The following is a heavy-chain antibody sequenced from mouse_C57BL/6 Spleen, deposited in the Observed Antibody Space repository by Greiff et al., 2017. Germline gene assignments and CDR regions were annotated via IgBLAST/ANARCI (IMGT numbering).Heavy chain of an antibody. D-gene: IGHD4-1*01. CDR2: INYDGSST. CDR1: GFTFSDYY. V-gene: IGHV5-16*01. Sequence: EVKLVESEGGLVQPGSSMKLSCTASGFTFSDYYMAWVRQVPEKGLEWVANINYDGSSTYYLDSLKSRFIISRDNAKNILYLQMSSLKSEDTATYYCARGTGTYWYFDVWGTGTTVTVSS. J-gene: IGHJ1*03. CDR3: ARGTGTYWYFDV.